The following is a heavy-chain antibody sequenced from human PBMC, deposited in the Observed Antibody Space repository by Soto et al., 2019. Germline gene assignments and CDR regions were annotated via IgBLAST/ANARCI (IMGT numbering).Heavy chain of an antibody. V-gene: IGHV1-18*01. CDR2: ISAYNGNT. CDR1: GYTVTNYA. Sequence: QVQLVQSGAEVKKPGASVKVSCKASGYTVTNYAISWVRQAPGQGLEWMGWISAYNGNTNYAQKLQGRVPMTTDTSTSTDDVELRSLRSDDTAVYYSARLLPPKDYWGQGTLVTVSS. CDR3: ARLLPPKDY. J-gene: IGHJ4*02.